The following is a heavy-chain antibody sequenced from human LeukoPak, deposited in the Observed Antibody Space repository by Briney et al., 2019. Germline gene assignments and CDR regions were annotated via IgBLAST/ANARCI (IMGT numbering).Heavy chain of an antibody. Sequence: PSETLSLTCAVYGGSFSGYYWSWIRQPPGKGLEWIGEINHSGSTNYNPSLKSQVTISVDTSKNQFSLKLSSVTAADTAVYYCARHGVVPHAFDIRGQGTMVTVSS. CDR3: ARHGVVPHAFDI. CDR1: GGSFSGYY. J-gene: IGHJ3*02. CDR2: INHSGST. V-gene: IGHV4-34*01. D-gene: IGHD2-8*01.